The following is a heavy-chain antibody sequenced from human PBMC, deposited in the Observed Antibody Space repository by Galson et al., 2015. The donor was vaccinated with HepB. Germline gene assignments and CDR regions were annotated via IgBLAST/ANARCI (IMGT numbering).Heavy chain of an antibody. V-gene: IGHV3-48*02. D-gene: IGHD6-13*01. J-gene: IGHJ4*02. CDR3: ARDSGSSSWYYFDY. CDR2: ISSSSSTI. CDR1: GFTFSSYY. Sequence: SLRLSCAASGFTFSSYYMNWVRQAPGKGLEWVSYISSSSSTIYYADSVKGRFTISRDNAKNSLYLQMNSLRDEDTAVYYCARDSGSSSWYYFDYWGQGTLVTVSS.